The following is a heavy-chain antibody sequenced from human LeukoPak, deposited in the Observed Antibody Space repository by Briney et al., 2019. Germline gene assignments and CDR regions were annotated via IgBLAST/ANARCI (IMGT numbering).Heavy chain of an antibody. V-gene: IGHV4-30-4*01. CDR1: GGSISSGDYY. D-gene: IGHD6-19*01. J-gene: IGHJ4*02. CDR3: ASAIYTVAGFDY. Sequence: SQTLSLTCTVSGGSISSGDYYWSWIRQPPGKGLEWIGYIYYSGSTYYNPSLKSRVTISVDTSKNQFSLKLSSVTAADTAVYYCASAIYTVAGFDYWGQGTLVTVSS. CDR2: IYYSGST.